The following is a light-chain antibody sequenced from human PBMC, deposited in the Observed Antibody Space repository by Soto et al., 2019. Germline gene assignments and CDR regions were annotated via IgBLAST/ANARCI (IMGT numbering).Light chain of an antibody. J-gene: IGKJ1*01. V-gene: IGKV3-15*01. CDR2: GVS. Sequence: EIVMTQSPATLSVSPGERPTLSCRASQSVSTNLAWYQQKPGQAPRLLVYGVSIRATGIPARFSGSGSGTEFTLTISSLQSEDFAVYYCHQYYNWPPWTFGQGTKVDIK. CDR1: QSVSTN. CDR3: HQYYNWPPWT.